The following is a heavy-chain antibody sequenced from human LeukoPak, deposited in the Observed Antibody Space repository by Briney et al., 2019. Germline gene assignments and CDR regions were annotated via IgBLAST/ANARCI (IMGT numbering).Heavy chain of an antibody. CDR1: GFTFSSYS. D-gene: IGHD3-22*01. CDR3: ARDPYYDSSDYYPGYYYGMDV. CDR2: ISSSSSYI. Sequence: GGSPRLSCAASGFTFSSYSMNWVRQAPGKGLEWVSSISSSSSYIYYADSVKGRFTISRDNAKNSLYLQMNSLRAEDTAVYYCARDPYYDSSDYYPGYYYGMDVWGQGTTVTVSS. V-gene: IGHV3-21*01. J-gene: IGHJ6*02.